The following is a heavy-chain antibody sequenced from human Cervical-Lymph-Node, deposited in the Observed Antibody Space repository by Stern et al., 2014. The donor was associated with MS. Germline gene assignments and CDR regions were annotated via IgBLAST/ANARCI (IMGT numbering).Heavy chain of an antibody. J-gene: IGHJ4*02. CDR3: ARKLGTAGWTPFDK. V-gene: IGHV3-23*04. CDR1: GFTFSSYP. Sequence: VQLVESGGDLVRPGGSLRLSCAASGFTFSSYPMNWVRQTPGKGLEWVSALTGDSVNIFYAESVKGRFTISRDNSKSTLYLQMNSLRAEDTAVYYCARKLGTAGWTPFDKWGQGTLVTVSS. D-gene: IGHD6-19*01. CDR2: LTGDSVNI.